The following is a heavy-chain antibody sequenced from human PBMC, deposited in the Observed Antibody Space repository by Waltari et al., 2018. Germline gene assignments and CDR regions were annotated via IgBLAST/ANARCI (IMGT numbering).Heavy chain of an antibody. CDR2: ISSSSSTI. Sequence: RLSCAASGFTFSSYSMNWVRQAPGKGLEWVSYISSSSSTIYYADSVKGRFTISRDNAKNSLYLQMNSLRAEDTAVYYCARQYDFWSGIFDYWGQGTLVTVSS. CDR1: GFTFSSYS. V-gene: IGHV3-48*01. D-gene: IGHD3-3*01. CDR3: ARQYDFWSGIFDY. J-gene: IGHJ4*02.